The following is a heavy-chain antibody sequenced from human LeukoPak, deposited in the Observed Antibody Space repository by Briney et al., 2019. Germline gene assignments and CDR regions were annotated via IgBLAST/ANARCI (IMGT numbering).Heavy chain of an antibody. CDR3: AKDNSGALAGDYNWFDP. J-gene: IGHJ5*02. Sequence: GGSLRLSCAASGFTFSTYSMNWVRQAPGKGLEWVSGISWNSGSIGYADSVKGRFTISRDNAKNSLYLQMNSLRAEDMALYYCAKDNSGALAGDYNWFDPWGQGTLVTVSS. D-gene: IGHD2-15*01. CDR1: GFTFSTYS. V-gene: IGHV3-9*03. CDR2: ISWNSGSI.